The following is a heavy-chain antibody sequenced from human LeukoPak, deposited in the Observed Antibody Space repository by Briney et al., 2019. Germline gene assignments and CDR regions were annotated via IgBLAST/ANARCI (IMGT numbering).Heavy chain of an antibody. Sequence: SETLSLTCTVSGGSISSSSYYWGWIRQPPGKGLEWIGSIYYSGSTYYNPSLKRRVTISVDTSKNQFSPKLSSVTAADTAVYYCARGRRSGYYPVPFDYWGQGTLVTVSS. D-gene: IGHD3-3*01. J-gene: IGHJ4*02. CDR3: ARGRRSGYYPVPFDY. V-gene: IGHV4-39*01. CDR2: IYYSGST. CDR1: GGSISSSSYY.